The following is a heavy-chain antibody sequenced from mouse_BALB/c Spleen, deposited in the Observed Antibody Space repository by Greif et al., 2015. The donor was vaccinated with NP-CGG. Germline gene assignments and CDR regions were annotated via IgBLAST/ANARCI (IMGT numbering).Heavy chain of an antibody. J-gene: IGHJ4*01. Sequence: QVQLQQSGAELVKPGASVKLSCKASGYTFTSYYMYWVKQRPGQGLEWIGGINPSNGGTNFNEKFKSKATLTVDKSSSTAYMQLSSLTSEDSAVYYCTREALRAMDYWGQGTSVTVSS. D-gene: IGHD1-1*01. CDR1: GYTFTSYY. V-gene: IGHV1S81*02. CDR2: INPSNGGT. CDR3: TREALRAMDY.